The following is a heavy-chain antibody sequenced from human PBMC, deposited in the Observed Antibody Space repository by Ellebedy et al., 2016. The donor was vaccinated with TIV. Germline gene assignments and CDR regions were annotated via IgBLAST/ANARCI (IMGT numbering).Heavy chain of an antibody. Sequence: PGGSLRLSCAASGFTFRSYGMHWVRQAPGKGLEWVAVISFDGSNKYYADSVKGRFTISRDNSKNTLYLQMNSLRAEDTAVYYCAKKYFDWYDGFDIWGQGTMVTVSS. J-gene: IGHJ3*02. V-gene: IGHV3-30*18. CDR1: GFTFRSYG. CDR2: ISFDGSNK. D-gene: IGHD3-9*01. CDR3: AKKYFDWYDGFDI.